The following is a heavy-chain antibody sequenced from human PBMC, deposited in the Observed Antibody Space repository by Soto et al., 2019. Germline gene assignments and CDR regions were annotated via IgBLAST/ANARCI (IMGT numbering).Heavy chain of an antibody. Sequence: ASVKVSCKASGYTFTSYGISWVRQAPGQGLEWMGWISAYNGNTNYAQKLQGRVTMTTDTSTSTAYMELRSLKSDDTAVYYCARAVDTAMEGWFDPWGQGTLVTVSS. CDR2: ISAYNGNT. D-gene: IGHD5-18*01. V-gene: IGHV1-18*04. CDR3: ARAVDTAMEGWFDP. CDR1: GYTFTSYG. J-gene: IGHJ5*02.